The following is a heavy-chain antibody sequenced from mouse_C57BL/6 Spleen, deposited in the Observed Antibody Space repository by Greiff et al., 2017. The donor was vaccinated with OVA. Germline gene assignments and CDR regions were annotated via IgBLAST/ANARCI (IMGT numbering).Heavy chain of an antibody. CDR2: IYPGDGDT. CDR1: GYAFSSYW. J-gene: IGHJ2*01. V-gene: IGHV1-80*01. CDR3: ARGRYSNQYYFDY. Sequence: QVQLKESGAELVKPGASVKISCKASGYAFSSYWMNWVKQRPGKGLEWIGQIYPGDGDTNYNGKFKGKATLTADKSSSTAYMQLSSLTSEDSAVYFCARGRYSNQYYFDYWGQGTTLTVSS. D-gene: IGHD2-5*01.